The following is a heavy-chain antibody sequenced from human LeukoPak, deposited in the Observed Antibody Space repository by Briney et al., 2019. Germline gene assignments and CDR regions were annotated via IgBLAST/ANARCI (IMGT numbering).Heavy chain of an antibody. J-gene: IGHJ6*02. CDR2: IYYSGST. D-gene: IGHD1-14*01. V-gene: IGHV4-59*03. Sequence: SETLSLTCIVSGGSIGSYYWTWIRQPPGNRLEWIGDIYYSGSTNYNPSLKSRLTISVDTSKNQFSLKLSSVTAADTAVYYCARLGGKRDVDSFYNAMDVWGQGTTATVSS. CDR1: GGSIGSYY. CDR3: ARLGGKRDVDSFYNAMDV.